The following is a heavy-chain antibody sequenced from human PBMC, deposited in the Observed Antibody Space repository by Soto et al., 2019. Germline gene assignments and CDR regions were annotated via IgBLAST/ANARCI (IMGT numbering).Heavy chain of an antibody. J-gene: IGHJ4*02. Sequence: PSETLSLTCTVSGGSISSNYWSWIRQPPGKGLEWIGYIYYSGSTNYNPSLKSRVSISVDTSKNQFSLNLTSATAADTAVYYCARGGDLGIFLYFDYWGQGTLVTVSS. CDR3: ARGGDLGIFLYFDY. CDR1: GGSISSNY. D-gene: IGHD3-3*01. CDR2: IYYSGST. V-gene: IGHV4-59*01.